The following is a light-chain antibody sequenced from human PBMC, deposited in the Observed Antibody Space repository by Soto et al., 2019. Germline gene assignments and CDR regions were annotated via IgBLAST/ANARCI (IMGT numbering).Light chain of an antibody. CDR2: EVI. Sequence: QSALTQPASVSGPPGQSITISCTGSNSDIGRHDYVSWYQHHPGKVPKVIIYEVINRPSGVSNRFSGSKSGNTASLTTSGLHDTDEADYYCSSYSSGSTLHLFGTGTKLTVL. CDR3: SSYSSGSTLHL. J-gene: IGLJ1*01. CDR1: NSDIGRHDY. V-gene: IGLV2-14*01.